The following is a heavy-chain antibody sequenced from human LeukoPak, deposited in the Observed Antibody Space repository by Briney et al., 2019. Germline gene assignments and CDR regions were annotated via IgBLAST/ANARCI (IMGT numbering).Heavy chain of an antibody. CDR3: ARDRYSGQGGYSGYDPHSTNYFDY. CDR2: TYYRSKWYN. CDR1: GDSVSSNSAA. Sequence: SQTLSLTCAISGDSVSSNSAAWNWIRQSPSRGLEWLGRTYYRSKWYNDYAVSVKSRITINPDTSKNQFSLQLNSVTPEETAVYYCARDRYSGQGGYSGYDPHSTNYFDYWGQGTLVTVSS. J-gene: IGHJ4*02. D-gene: IGHD5-12*01. V-gene: IGHV6-1*01.